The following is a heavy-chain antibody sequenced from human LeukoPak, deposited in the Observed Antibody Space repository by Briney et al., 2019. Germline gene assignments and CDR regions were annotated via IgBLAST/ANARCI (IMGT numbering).Heavy chain of an antibody. Sequence: ASVKVSCKASGYTFTSYGISWARQAPGQGLEWMGWISAYNGNTNYAQKLQGRVTMTTDTSTSTAYMELRSLRSDDTAVYYCARVFCGGYDFWSGYYLGGTFDYWGQGTLVTVSS. CDR1: GYTFTSYG. D-gene: IGHD3-3*01. V-gene: IGHV1-18*01. J-gene: IGHJ4*02. CDR2: ISAYNGNT. CDR3: ARVFCGGYDFWSGYYLGGTFDY.